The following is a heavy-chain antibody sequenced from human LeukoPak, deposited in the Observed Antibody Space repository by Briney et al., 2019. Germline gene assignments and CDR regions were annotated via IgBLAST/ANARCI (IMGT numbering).Heavy chain of an antibody. CDR2: INWNGGST. CDR1: GFTFDDYG. Sequence: PGGSLRLSCAVYGFTFDDYGMSWVRQAPGKGLEWVSGINWNGGSTGYADSVKGRFTISRDNAKNSLYLQMNSRRDEDTALYYCARGQETYYYDSSGYYYPDWGQGTLVTVSS. CDR3: ARGQETYYYDSSGYYYPD. V-gene: IGHV3-20*04. D-gene: IGHD3-22*01. J-gene: IGHJ4*02.